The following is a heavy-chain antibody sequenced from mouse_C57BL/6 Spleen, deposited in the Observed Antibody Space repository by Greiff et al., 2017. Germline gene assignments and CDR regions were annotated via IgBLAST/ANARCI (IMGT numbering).Heavy chain of an antibody. CDR1: GFSLTSYG. J-gene: IGHJ4*01. CDR3: AKRGGTGTPYYYAMDN. D-gene: IGHD4-1*01. Sequence: VQLQQSGPGLVQPSQSLSITCTVSGFSLTSYGVHWVRQSPGKGLEWLGVIWRGGSTDYNAAFMSRLSITKDNSKSQVFFKMNSLQADDTAIYYCAKRGGTGTPYYYAMDNRGQGTSVTVSS. CDR2: IWRGGST. V-gene: IGHV2-5*01.